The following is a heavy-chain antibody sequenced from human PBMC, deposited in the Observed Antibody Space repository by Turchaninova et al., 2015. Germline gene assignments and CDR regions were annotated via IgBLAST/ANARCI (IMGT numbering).Heavy chain of an antibody. J-gene: IGHJ4*02. D-gene: IGHD6-13*01. CDR2: IYHSGST. CDR3: ARRVFGGMDANYFDY. Sequence: QVQLQESGPGLVKPSGTLSPPCGVSWGSHSRSNRWSWAPQPTGKGREWIGEIYHSGSTNYNPSLKSRVTISVDKSKNQFSLKLSSVTAADTAVYYCARRVFGGMDANYFDYWGQGTLVTVSS. V-gene: IGHV4-4*02. CDR1: WGSHSRSNR.